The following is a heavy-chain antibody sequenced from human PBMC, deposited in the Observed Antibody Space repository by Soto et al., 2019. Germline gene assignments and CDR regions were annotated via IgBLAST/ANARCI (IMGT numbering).Heavy chain of an antibody. CDR3: ARDQSGEYYGSGSYWFMDV. Sequence: GGSLRLSCAASGFTFSSYWMSWVRQAPGKGLEWVANIKQDGSEKYYVDSGKGRFTISRDNAKNSLYLQMNSLRAEDTAVYYCARDQSGEYYGSGSYWFMDVWGKGTTVTVS. CDR1: GFTFSSYW. CDR2: IKQDGSEK. D-gene: IGHD3-10*01. J-gene: IGHJ6*03. V-gene: IGHV3-7*01.